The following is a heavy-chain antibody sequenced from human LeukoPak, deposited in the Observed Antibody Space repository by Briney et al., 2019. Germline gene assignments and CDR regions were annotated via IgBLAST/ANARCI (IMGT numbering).Heavy chain of an antibody. D-gene: IGHD4-17*01. J-gene: IGHJ4*02. CDR2: IKQDGSEK. V-gene: IGHV3-7*01. Sequence: GGSLRLSCTASGFTFSSYWMSWVRQAPGKGLEWVANIKQDGSEKYYVDSVKGRFTISRDNAKNSLYLQMNSLRAEDTAVYYCAREDNYGAHNYWGQGTLVTVSS. CDR1: GFTFSSYW. CDR3: AREDNYGAHNY.